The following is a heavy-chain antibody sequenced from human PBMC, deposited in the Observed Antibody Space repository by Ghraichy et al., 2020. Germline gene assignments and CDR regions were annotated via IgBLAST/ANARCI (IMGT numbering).Heavy chain of an antibody. V-gene: IGHV3-48*02. J-gene: IGHJ4*02. CDR3: ASPDCSGGSCYLYY. Sequence: GGSLRLSCATSGFTFSSYSMNWVRQAPGKGLEWVSYISSSSTIYYADSVKGRFTISRDNAKNSLYLQMNSLRDEDTAVYYCASPDCSGGSCYLYYWGQGTLVTVSS. D-gene: IGHD2-15*01. CDR2: ISSSSTI. CDR1: GFTFSSYS.